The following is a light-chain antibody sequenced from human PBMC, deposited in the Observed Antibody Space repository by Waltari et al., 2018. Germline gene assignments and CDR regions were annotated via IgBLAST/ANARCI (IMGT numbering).Light chain of an antibody. CDR3: QQSHTSPFS. V-gene: IGKV1-39*01. Sequence: DIQMTQSPSSLSASVGARVIITCRASQNIEIYLSWYQQKPGKAPKLLISGASSLQGGVPSRFSGTGSGTNFTLTLSSLQAEDFGTYYCQQSHTSPFSFGPGTNVDLK. J-gene: IGKJ3*01. CDR1: QNIEIY. CDR2: GAS.